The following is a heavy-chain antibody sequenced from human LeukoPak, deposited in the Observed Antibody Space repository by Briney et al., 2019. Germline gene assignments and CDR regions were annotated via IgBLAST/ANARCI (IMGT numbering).Heavy chain of an antibody. CDR1: GGSIGSSIYY. CDR2: IYYSGST. D-gene: IGHD3-10*01. Sequence: KSSETLSLTCTVSGGSIGSSIYYWGWIRQPPGKGLEWIGSIYYSGSTYYNPSLKSRVTISVDTSKNQFSLKLSSVTAADTAVYYCARDNLVRGVVFHWGQGTLITVSS. CDR3: ARDNLVRGVVFH. J-gene: IGHJ4*02. V-gene: IGHV4-39*07.